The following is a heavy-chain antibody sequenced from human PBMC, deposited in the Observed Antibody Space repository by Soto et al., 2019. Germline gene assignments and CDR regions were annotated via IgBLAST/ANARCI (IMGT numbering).Heavy chain of an antibody. V-gene: IGHV4-59*01. CDR3: XRSDGRY. CDR2: IYYSGST. J-gene: IGHJ4*02. CDR1: GGSISSYY. Sequence: QVQLQESGPGLVKPSETLSLTCTVSGGSISSYYWSWIRQPPGKGLEWIGYIYYSGSTNYNPSLXXXXXXXXXXXXXXXXXXXXXXXXXXXXXXXXXRSDGRYWGQGTLVTVSS.